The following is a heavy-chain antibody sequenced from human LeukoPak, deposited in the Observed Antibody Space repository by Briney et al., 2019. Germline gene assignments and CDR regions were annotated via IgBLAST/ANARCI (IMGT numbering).Heavy chain of an antibody. V-gene: IGHV1-46*01. Sequence: ASVKVSCKASGYTFTGYYMHSVRQAARQGVGWWGTMDTRGGSTNYAQKFQGRVTMIRDPSTSTVYMELSSLRFEDTAVYYCARVDDYGGNSVGYWGQGTLVTVSS. D-gene: IGHD4-23*01. CDR3: ARVDDYGGNSVGY. CDR1: GYTFTGYY. J-gene: IGHJ4*02. CDR2: MDTRGGST.